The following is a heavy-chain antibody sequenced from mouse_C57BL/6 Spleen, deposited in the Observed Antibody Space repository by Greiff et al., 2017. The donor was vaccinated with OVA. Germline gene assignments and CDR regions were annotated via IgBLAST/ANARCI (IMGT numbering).Heavy chain of an antibody. CDR3: ARPYGNYVDWFAY. D-gene: IGHD2-10*02. Sequence: DVQLQESGPGLVKPSQSLSLTCSVTGYSITSGYYWNWIRQFPGNKLEWMGYISYDGSNNYNPSLKNRISITRDTSKNQFFLKLNSVTTEDTATYYCARPYGNYVDWFAYWGQGTLVTVSA. J-gene: IGHJ3*01. V-gene: IGHV3-6*01. CDR2: ISYDGSN. CDR1: GYSITSGYY.